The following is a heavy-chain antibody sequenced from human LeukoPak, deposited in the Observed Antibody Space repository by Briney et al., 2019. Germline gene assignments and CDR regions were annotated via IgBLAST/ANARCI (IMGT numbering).Heavy chain of an antibody. Sequence: GGSLRLSCAASGFTFSSYSLHWVRQAPGKGLEWVSFISTTGSTTYYADSVKGRFTISRDNAKNSLYLQMNSLRAEDTAVYYCARDCSSTSCYRLFDFWGQGTLVTVSS. CDR3: ARDCSSTSCYRLFDF. V-gene: IGHV3-48*01. J-gene: IGHJ4*02. CDR2: ISTTGSTT. CDR1: GFTFSSYS. D-gene: IGHD2-2*02.